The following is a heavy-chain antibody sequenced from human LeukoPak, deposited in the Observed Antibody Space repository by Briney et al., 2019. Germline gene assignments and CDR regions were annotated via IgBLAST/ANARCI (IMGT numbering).Heavy chain of an antibody. CDR2: IYHSGST. CDR3: AREYSSSSGGGWFDP. Sequence: PSQTLSLTCAVSGGSISSGTYSWSWIRQPPGKGLEWIGYIYHSGSTYYNPSLKSRVTISVDRSKNQLSLKLSSVTAADTAVYYCAREYSSSSGGGWFDPWGQGTLVTVSS. D-gene: IGHD6-6*01. J-gene: IGHJ5*02. CDR1: GGSISSGTYS. V-gene: IGHV4-30-2*01.